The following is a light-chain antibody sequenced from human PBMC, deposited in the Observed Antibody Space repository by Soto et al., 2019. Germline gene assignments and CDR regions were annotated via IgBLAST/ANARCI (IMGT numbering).Light chain of an antibody. CDR1: SSDAGAYNY. V-gene: IGLV2-11*01. CDR3: CSYAGTYSYV. CDR2: DVS. Sequence: QSVLTQPRSVSGSPGQSVTISCTGTSSDAGAYNYVSWYQQHPGKAPKFMIYDVSKRPSGVPDRFSGSKSGNTASLTISGLQADDEADYYCCSYAGTYSYVFGTGTKVTVL. J-gene: IGLJ1*01.